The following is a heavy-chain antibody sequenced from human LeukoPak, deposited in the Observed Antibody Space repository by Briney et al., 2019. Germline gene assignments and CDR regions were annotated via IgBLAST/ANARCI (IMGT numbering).Heavy chain of an antibody. D-gene: IGHD3-10*01. CDR3: AKDPYGSGSYYMTKDDAFDI. J-gene: IGHJ3*02. V-gene: IGHV3-7*03. CDR2: IKQDGSEK. Sequence: PGGSLRLSCAASGFTFSSYWMSWVRQAPGKGLEWVANIKQDGSEKYYVDSVKGRFTISRDNAKNSLYLQMNSLRAEDTAVYYCAKDPYGSGSYYMTKDDAFDIWGQGTMVTVSS. CDR1: GFTFSSYW.